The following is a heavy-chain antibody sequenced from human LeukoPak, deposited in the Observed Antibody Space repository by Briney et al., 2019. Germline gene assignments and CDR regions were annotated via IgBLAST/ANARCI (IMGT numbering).Heavy chain of an antibody. CDR3: ARLDYYYILTGYSL. V-gene: IGHV3-7*01. Sequence: GGSLRLSCAASGFTFSSYWMSWVRQAPGKGLEWVANIKQDGSEKYYVDSVKGRFTISRDNAKNSLYLQMNSLRAEDTAVYYCARLDYYYILTGYSLWGQGTLVTVSS. J-gene: IGHJ4*02. CDR1: GFTFSSYW. D-gene: IGHD3-9*01. CDR2: IKQDGSEK.